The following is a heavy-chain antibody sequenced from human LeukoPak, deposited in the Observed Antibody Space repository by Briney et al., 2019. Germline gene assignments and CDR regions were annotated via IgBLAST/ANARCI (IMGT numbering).Heavy chain of an antibody. J-gene: IGHJ2*01. V-gene: IGHV4-34*01. CDR2: INQRRNT. CDR3: ARHGWHAWYFDL. Sequence: SETLSLTCVVYGGSFSGYSWSWIRQPPGKGLEWIGEINQRRNTNYNPSLKSRVTISIDTSKNQFSLKLSSVTTADTAVYYCARHGWHAWYFDLWGRGTLVTVSS. D-gene: IGHD6-19*01. CDR1: GGSFSGYS.